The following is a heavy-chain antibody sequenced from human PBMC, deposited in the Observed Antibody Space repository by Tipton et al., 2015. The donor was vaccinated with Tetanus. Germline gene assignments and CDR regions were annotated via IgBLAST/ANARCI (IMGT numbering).Heavy chain of an antibody. CDR3: ARGRDSENYRYFDY. CDR1: GYTFTDYY. V-gene: IGHV1-2*02. D-gene: IGHD1-26*01. J-gene: IGHJ4*02. CDR2: INPNSGGT. Sequence: QVQLVQSGPEVKKPGASVKVSCKASGYTFTDYYMHWVRQAPGQGLEWMGWINPNSGGTNYAQKFQGRVTMTRDTTITTAYMELNRLRHDDTAVYYCARGRDSENYRYFDYCGQGSLVSVSS.